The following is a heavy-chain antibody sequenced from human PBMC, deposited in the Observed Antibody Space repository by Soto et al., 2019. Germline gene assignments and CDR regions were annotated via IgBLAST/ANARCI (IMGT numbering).Heavy chain of an antibody. CDR2: IFSNDEK. D-gene: IGHD6-19*01. CDR1: GFSLSNGKVG. J-gene: IGHJ6*03. CDR3: ARILFGRSVAGGYFYMDV. V-gene: IGHV2-26*01. Sequence: HVTLKESGPVLVKPTETLTLTCTVSGFSLSNGKVGVSWIRQPPGKALEWLAHIFSNDEKPYRTSLKSRLTTSEDTSKSQVVLTMTNVDPVDTATYYCARILFGRSVAGGYFYMDVWGKGATVTVSS.